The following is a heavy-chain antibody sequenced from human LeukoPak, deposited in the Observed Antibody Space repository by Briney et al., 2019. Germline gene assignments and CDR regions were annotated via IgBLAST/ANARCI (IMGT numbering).Heavy chain of an antibody. D-gene: IGHD3-22*01. CDR3: AKAQGDYYYDSSGYYDWFDP. V-gene: IGHV3-30*04. CDR1: GFTFSSYA. CDR2: ISYDGSNK. J-gene: IGHJ5*02. Sequence: PGGSLRLSCAASGFTFSSYAMHWVRQAPGKGLERVAVISYDGSNKYYADSVKGRFTISRDNSKNTLYLQMNSLRAEDTAVYYCAKAQGDYYYDSSGYYDWFDPWGQGTLVTVSS.